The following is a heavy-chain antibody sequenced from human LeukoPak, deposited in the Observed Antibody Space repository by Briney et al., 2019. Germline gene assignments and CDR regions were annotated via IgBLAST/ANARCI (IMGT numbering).Heavy chain of an antibody. CDR1: GFAFSDYW. D-gene: IGHD1-14*01. V-gene: IGHV3-7*01. J-gene: IGHJ5*02. CDR2: IKKDGGDK. CDR3: LQYNAGTT. Sequence: PSGGSLRLSCAASGFAFSDYWMSWVRQAPGKGLEWVANIKKDGGDKYYVESVKGRFTVSRDNAKNSLYLQMTDLRVDDTGVYYCLQYNAGTTWGPGTLVTVSS.